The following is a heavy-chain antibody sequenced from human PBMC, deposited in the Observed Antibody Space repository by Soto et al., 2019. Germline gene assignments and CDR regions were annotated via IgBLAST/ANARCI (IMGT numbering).Heavy chain of an antibody. D-gene: IGHD3-10*01. V-gene: IGHV4-31*03. CDR3: SRGVSH. Sequence: QVQLQESGPGLVKPSQTLSLTCTVSGGSISSGGYYGSGIRQHPGKGLEWLGYIYYSGSTSYDPSLTSRLTISVDRSKNQFSLKLSAVKDADTSVYYRSRGVSHCGRGTPVTVS. J-gene: IGHJ1*01. CDR1: GGSISSGGYY. CDR2: IYYSGST.